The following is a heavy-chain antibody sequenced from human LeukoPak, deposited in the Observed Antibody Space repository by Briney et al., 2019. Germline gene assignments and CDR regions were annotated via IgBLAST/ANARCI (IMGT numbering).Heavy chain of an antibody. J-gene: IGHJ4*02. D-gene: IGHD3-22*01. CDR3: ARSTTYYYDSSGYSDFDY. CDR2: IWYDGSNK. Sequence: GRSLRLSCAASGFTFSSYGMHWVRQAPGKGLEWVAVIWYDGSNKYYADSVKGRFTISRDNSNNTLYLQMNSLRAEDTAVYYCARSTTYYYDSSGYSDFDYWGQGTLVTVSS. V-gene: IGHV3-33*01. CDR1: GFTFSSYG.